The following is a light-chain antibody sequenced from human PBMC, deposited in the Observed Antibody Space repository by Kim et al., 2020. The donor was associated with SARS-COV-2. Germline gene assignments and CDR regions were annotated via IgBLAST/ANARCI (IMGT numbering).Light chain of an antibody. CDR1: HSVSSN. Sequence: EVVMTQSPATLSLSPGERATLSCRASHSVSSNVAWYQQKPGQAPRLLIYDTSIRASGIPARFSGSGSGTEFTLTISALQSEDFAVYYCQEYNSWPALSFGGGTKLEIK. CDR2: DTS. V-gene: IGKV3D-15*03. CDR3: QEYNSWPALS. J-gene: IGKJ4*01.